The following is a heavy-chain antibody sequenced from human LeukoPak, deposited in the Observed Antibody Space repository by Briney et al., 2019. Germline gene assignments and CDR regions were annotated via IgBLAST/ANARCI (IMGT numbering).Heavy chain of an antibody. CDR3: AKLLGEEY. D-gene: IGHD6-6*01. CDR2: VYHSGS. Sequence: SETLSLTCSVSGASVSSYYWSWVRQSPDKGLEWIGYVYHSGSSSNPSLQSRVTISQDTSRNQFSLKMTSVTAADTAVYYCAKLLGEEYWGQGTWSSSP. V-gene: IGHV4-59*02. CDR1: GASVSSYY. J-gene: IGHJ4*02.